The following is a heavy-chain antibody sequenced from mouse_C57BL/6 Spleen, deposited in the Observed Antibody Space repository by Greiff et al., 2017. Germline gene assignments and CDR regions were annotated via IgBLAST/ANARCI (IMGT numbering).Heavy chain of an antibody. V-gene: IGHV1-61*01. CDR1: GYTFTSYW. Sequence: QVQLQQPGAELVRPGSSVKLSCKASGYTFTSYWMDWVKQRPGQGLEWIGNIYPSDSETHYNQKFKDKATLTVDKSSSTAYMQLSSLTSEDSAVYYCARAGGYGSSYGYFDVWGTGTTVTVSS. D-gene: IGHD1-1*01. CDR3: ARAGGYGSSYGYFDV. J-gene: IGHJ1*03. CDR2: IYPSDSET.